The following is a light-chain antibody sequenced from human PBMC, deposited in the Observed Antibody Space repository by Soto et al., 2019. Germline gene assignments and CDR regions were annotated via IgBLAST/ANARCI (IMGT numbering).Light chain of an antibody. J-gene: IGLJ1*01. Sequence: QPVLTQPPSVSGAPGQRVTISCTGSSSNIGAGYDVHWYQQLPGTAPKLLIYGNSNRPSGVPDRFSGSKSGTSASLAITGRQAEDEADYYCQSHDSSLSGSYVFGTGTKVTVL. CDR1: SSNIGAGYD. V-gene: IGLV1-40*01. CDR3: QSHDSSLSGSYV. CDR2: GNS.